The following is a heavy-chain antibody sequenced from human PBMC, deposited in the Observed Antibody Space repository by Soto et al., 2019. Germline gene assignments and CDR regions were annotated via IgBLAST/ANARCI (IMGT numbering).Heavy chain of an antibody. V-gene: IGHV3-30*18. Sequence: GGSLRLSCAASGFTFSSYGMHWVRQAPGKGLEWVAVISYDGSNKYYADSVKGRFTISRDNSRNTLYLQMNSLRAEDTAVYYCAKDPGRLTFDYWGQGTLVTVSS. CDR3: AKDPGRLTFDY. J-gene: IGHJ4*02. D-gene: IGHD2-8*01. CDR1: GFTFSSYG. CDR2: ISYDGSNK.